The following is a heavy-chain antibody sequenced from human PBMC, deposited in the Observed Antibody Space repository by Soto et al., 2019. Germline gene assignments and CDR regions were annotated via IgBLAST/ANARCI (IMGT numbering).Heavy chain of an antibody. D-gene: IGHD3-3*01. J-gene: IGHJ6*02. CDR1: GYTFTTYD. Sequence: QAQLVQSGAEVRKPGASVTVSCKASGYTFTTYDINWVRQAPGQGLEWLGWMDPNSGSTGYAQNFQGRITMTRNISRNTAHMELSSLQSEDTAGYYCARERKFDFWRKGLDVWGQGTTVTVSS. CDR2: MDPNSGST. CDR3: ARERKFDFWRKGLDV. V-gene: IGHV1-8*01.